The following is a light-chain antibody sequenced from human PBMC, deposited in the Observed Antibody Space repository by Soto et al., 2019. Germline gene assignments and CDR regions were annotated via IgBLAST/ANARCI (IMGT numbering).Light chain of an antibody. V-gene: IGKV1-16*01. CDR3: QQYNNWLTWT. CDR1: QNINSY. Sequence: DIQMTQSPSSLSASVGDRVTIICRASQNINSYLAWFQQKPGKAPKSLIYDATSLQSGVPSRFRGSGSGIAFSITISSLQAEDIAVYYCQQYNNWLTWTFGQGTKVDIK. CDR2: DAT. J-gene: IGKJ1*01.